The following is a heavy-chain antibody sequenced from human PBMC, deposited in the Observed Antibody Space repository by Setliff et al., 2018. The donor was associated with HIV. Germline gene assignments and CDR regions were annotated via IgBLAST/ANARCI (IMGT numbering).Heavy chain of an antibody. CDR2: IIPIFGTA. V-gene: IGHV1-69*05. CDR3: AREHFWSGYYSYDAFDI. CDR1: GGTFSSYA. D-gene: IGHD3-3*02. J-gene: IGHJ3*02. Sequence: GASVKVSCKASGGTFSSYAISWVRQAPGQGLEWMGGIIPIFGTANYAQKFQGRVTITTDESTSTAYMELSSLRSEDTAVYYCAREHFWSGYYSYDAFDIWGQGTMVTVSS.